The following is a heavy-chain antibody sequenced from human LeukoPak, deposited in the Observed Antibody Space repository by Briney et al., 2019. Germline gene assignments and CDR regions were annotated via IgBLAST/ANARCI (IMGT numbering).Heavy chain of an antibody. D-gene: IGHD3-3*01. CDR3: ARIYYAFEFDF. Sequence: PWETLSLTCTVSGYSISSGYYWGWIRQPPGKGLEWIGNIYHSGNTYYNPSLKSRVTISVDTSKNHFSLKLSSVTAADTAIYYCARIYYAFEFDFWGQGTLVTVSS. J-gene: IGHJ4*02. CDR1: GYSISSGYY. V-gene: IGHV4-38-2*02. CDR2: IYHSGNT.